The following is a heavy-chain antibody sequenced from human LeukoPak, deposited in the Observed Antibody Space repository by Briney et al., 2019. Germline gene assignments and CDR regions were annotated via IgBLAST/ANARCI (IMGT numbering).Heavy chain of an antibody. CDR1: GFTFSSYG. V-gene: IGHV3-30*02. D-gene: IGHD5-24*01. CDR2: IRYDGSNK. CDR3: AKARRDGYNSQPSFDY. Sequence: GGSLRLSCAASGFTFSSYGMHWVRQAPGKGLEWVAFIRYDGSNKYYADSVKGRFTISRDNSKNTLYLQMNSLRAEDTAVYYCAKARRDGYNSQPSFDYWGQGTLVTVSS. J-gene: IGHJ4*02.